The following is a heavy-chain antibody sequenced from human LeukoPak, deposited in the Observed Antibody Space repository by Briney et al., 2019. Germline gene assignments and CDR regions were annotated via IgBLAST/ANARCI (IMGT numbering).Heavy chain of an antibody. CDR1: GYTFTGYY. Sequence: GASVKVSCKASGYTFTGYYMHWVRQAPGQGLEWMGWINPNSGGTNYAQRFQGRVTITRDTSISTAYMELSRLRSDDTAVYYCARRSKVAVAGYYYYMDVWGKGTTVTVSS. V-gene: IGHV1-2*02. CDR3: ARRSKVAVAGYYYYMDV. J-gene: IGHJ6*03. CDR2: INPNSGGT. D-gene: IGHD6-19*01.